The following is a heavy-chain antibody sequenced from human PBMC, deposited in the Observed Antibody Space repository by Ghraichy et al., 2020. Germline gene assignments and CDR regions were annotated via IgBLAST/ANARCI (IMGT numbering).Heavy chain of an antibody. Sequence: GESLNISCAASGFTFSSYWMSWVRQAPGKGLEWVANIKQDGSEKYYVDSVKGRFTISRDNAKNSLYLQMNSLRAEDTAVYYCARDRPYSGSYHTYYGMDVWGQGTTVTVSS. D-gene: IGHD1-26*01. CDR1: GFTFSSYW. CDR3: ARDRPYSGSYHTYYGMDV. V-gene: IGHV3-7*01. CDR2: IKQDGSEK. J-gene: IGHJ6*02.